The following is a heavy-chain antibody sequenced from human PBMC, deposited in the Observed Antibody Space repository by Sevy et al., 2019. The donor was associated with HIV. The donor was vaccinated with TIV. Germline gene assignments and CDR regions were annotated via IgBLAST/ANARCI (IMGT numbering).Heavy chain of an antibody. CDR2: IYYNGHI. Sequence: SETLSLTCTVSGGSITSLYWNWIRQPPGKGLEWIANIYYNGHINDNPSLKSRATLSLDTSKNQFSLRLSSVTAADTAMYYCAGENAWGRGYSWGQGTLVTVSS. CDR3: AGENAWGRGYS. D-gene: IGHD1-26*01. J-gene: IGHJ4*02. V-gene: IGHV4-59*08. CDR1: GGSITSLY.